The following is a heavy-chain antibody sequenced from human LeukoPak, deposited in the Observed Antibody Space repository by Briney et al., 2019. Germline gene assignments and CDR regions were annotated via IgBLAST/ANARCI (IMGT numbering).Heavy chain of an antibody. CDR3: AREVASSVHY. V-gene: IGHV4-39*01. CDR1: GGSISDSSYH. J-gene: IGHJ4*02. D-gene: IGHD3-10*01. CDR2: IYYSGTT. Sequence: SETLSLTCTVSGGSISDSSYHWGWIRQPPGKELEWIGSIYYSGTTYYRPSLKSRVTISVDTSKNQFSLKLTSVTAADTAVYYCAREVASSVHYWGQGTLVTVSS.